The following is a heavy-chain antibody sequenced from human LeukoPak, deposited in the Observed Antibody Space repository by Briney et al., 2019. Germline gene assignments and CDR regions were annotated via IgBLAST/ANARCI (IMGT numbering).Heavy chain of an antibody. D-gene: IGHD5-18*01. CDR1: GFAFSTYS. Sequence: AGGSLRLSCAASGFAFSTYSMIWVRQAPGKGLEWVSSISSTSAYIYYADSLKGRFTISRDNAKNSLYLQTNSLRAEDTAVYYCARGGYSHGRYYYYMDVWGVGTAVTVSS. CDR2: ISSTSAYI. J-gene: IGHJ6*03. V-gene: IGHV3-21*06. CDR3: ARGGYSHGRYYYYMDV.